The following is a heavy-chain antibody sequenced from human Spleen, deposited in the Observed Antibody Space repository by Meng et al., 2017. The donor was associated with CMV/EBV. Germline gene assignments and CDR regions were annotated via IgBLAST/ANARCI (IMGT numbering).Heavy chain of an antibody. D-gene: IGHD1-26*01. CDR3: ARDAPRGWVNYYYYYGMDV. J-gene: IGHJ6*02. V-gene: IGHV3-9*01. CDR1: GFTFDDYA. Sequence: SLKISCAASGFTFDDYAMHWVRQAPGKGLEWVSGISWNSADIDYADSVKGRFTISRDNAKNSLYLQVNSLRAEDTAVYYCARDAPRGWVNYYYYYGMDVWGQGTTVTVSS. CDR2: ISWNSADI.